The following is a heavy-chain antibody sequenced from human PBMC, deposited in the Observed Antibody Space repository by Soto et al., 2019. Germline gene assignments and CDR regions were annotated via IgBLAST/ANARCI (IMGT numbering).Heavy chain of an antibody. V-gene: IGHV3-23*01. Sequence: GGSLRLSCAASGFTFSSYAMSWVRQAPGKGLEWVSAISGSGGSTYYADSVKGRFTISRDNSKNTLYLQMNSLRAEDTAVYYCAKVRPDDFWSGYWGFDYWGQGTLVTVSS. D-gene: IGHD3-3*01. CDR1: GFTFSSYA. CDR2: ISGSGGST. CDR3: AKVRPDDFWSGYWGFDY. J-gene: IGHJ4*02.